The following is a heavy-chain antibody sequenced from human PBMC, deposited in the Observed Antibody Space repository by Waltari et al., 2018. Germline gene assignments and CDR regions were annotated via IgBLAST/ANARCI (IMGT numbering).Heavy chain of an antibody. CDR1: GGSIISNRHY. J-gene: IGHJ3*01. V-gene: IGHV4-39*01. CDR3: ATYVGASIGTAAFDV. CDR2: ISYTGTT. D-gene: IGHD3-16*01. Sequence: QLHLQEAGPGLVKPSETLSLTCSVSGGSIISNRHYWAWIRQPPGKGLEWTATISYTGTTYYNPSLKSLGTISVDTSKNQFSLKLSSVTAADTAVYYCATYVGASIGTAAFDVWGQGTMVTVSS.